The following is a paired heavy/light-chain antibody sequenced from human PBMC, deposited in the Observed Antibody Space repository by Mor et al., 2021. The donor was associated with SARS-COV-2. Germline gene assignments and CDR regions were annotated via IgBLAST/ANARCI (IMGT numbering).Light chain of an antibody. J-gene: IGKJ3*01. Sequence: EIVLTQSPATLSLSPGERATLSCRASQSVSSYLAWYQQKPGQAPRLLIYDASNRATGIPARFSGSGSGTDFTLTISSLEPEDFAVYYCQQRSNWGFTFGPGTKVDIK. V-gene: IGKV3-11*01. CDR2: DAS. CDR1: QSVSSY. CDR3: QQRSNWGFT.
Heavy chain of an antibody. CDR3: AREIVVVPAAIYYGMDV. CDR1: GYTFTSYA. D-gene: IGHD2-2*01. CDR2: INAGNGNT. Sequence: QVQLVQSGAEVKKPGASVKVSCKASGYTFTSYAMHWVRQAPGQRLEWMGWINAGNGNTKYSQKFQGRVTITRDTSASTAYMELSSLRSEDTAVYYCAREIVVVPAAIYYGMDVWGQGTTVTVSS. J-gene: IGHJ6*02. V-gene: IGHV1-3*01.